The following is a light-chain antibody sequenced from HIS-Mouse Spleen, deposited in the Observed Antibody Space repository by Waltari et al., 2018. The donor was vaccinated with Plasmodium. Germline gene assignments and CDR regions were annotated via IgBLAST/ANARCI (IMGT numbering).Light chain of an antibody. CDR3: QAWDSSTVV. CDR1: KLGDKY. CDR2: QDS. Sequence: SYELTQPPSVSVSPGQTASITCSGDKLGDKYACWYQQKPGQSPVLCIYQDSKRPSGLPERFAGSNTWNTATLTISGSQAMDEADYYCQAWDSSTVVFGGGTKLTVL. V-gene: IGLV3-1*01. J-gene: IGLJ2*01.